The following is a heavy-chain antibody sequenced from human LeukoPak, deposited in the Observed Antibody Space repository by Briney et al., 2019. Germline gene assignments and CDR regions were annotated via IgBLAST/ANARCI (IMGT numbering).Heavy chain of an antibody. CDR3: ARDSDSSSRYMDYYDY. CDR1: GYTFTSYY. V-gene: IGHV3-21*01. J-gene: IGHJ4*02. D-gene: IGHD3-22*01. Sequence: GASVKVSCKASGYTFTSYYMHWVRQAPGKGLEWVSSISSTGRHINYADSMKGRFTISRDNAKNSLYLQMNNLRAEDTAVYYCARDSDSSSRYMDYYDYWGQGALVTVSS. CDR2: ISSTGRHI.